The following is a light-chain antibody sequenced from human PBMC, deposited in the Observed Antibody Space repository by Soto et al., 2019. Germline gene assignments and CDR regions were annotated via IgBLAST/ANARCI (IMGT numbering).Light chain of an antibody. Sequence: IVLTQSPGTLSLSPGERATLSCRASQSVSSSYLAWYKQKPGQAPRLLSYGASSRATGIPDRFSGSGSGTDFTLTISRLEPEDFEVYYCQQYGSSRWTFGQGTKVDIK. CDR1: QSVSSSY. V-gene: IGKV3-20*01. CDR3: QQYGSSRWT. CDR2: GAS. J-gene: IGKJ1*01.